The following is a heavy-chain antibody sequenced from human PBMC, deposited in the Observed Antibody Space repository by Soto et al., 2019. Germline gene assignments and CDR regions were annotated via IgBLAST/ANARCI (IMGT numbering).Heavy chain of an antibody. Sequence: RASVKVSCKASGYTFTSYYMHWLRQAPGQGLEWMGIINPSGGGTSYAQKFQGRVTMTRDTSTSTVYMELSSLRSEDTAVYYCAIGIPSIGYSSSWLRGWFDPWGQGTLVTVSS. CDR2: INPSGGGT. D-gene: IGHD6-13*01. CDR3: AIGIPSIGYSSSWLRGWFDP. J-gene: IGHJ5*02. CDR1: GYTFTSYY. V-gene: IGHV1-46*01.